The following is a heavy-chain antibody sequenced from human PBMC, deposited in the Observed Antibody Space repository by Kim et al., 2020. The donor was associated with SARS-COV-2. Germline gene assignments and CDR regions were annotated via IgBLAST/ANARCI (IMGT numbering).Heavy chain of an antibody. J-gene: IGHJ4*02. Sequence: YAKEYAASVQGRFTISRDDSKNTAYLKMNSLKTEETAVYYCTRTYGSGDYWGQGTLGTVSS. CDR2: YAK. CDR3: TRTYGSGDY. V-gene: IGHV3-73*01. D-gene: IGHD3-10*01.